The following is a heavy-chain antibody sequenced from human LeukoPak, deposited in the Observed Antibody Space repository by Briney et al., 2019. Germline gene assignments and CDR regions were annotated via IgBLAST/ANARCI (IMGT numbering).Heavy chain of an antibody. V-gene: IGHV4-59*01. CDR1: GASISSSY. D-gene: IGHD6-6*01. CDR3: ARDNPVPV. J-gene: IGHJ4*02. Sequence: SQTLSLTFAVSGASISSSYCSWVRQPPGKGLEWIGYIYSSGTTGYNPSLKSRVTISVGTSKNHFSLNLSSMTAADTAVYYCARDNPVPVWGQGALVTVSS. CDR2: IYSSGTT.